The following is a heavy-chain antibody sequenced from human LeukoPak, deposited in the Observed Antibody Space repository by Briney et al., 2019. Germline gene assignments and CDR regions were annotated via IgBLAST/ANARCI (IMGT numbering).Heavy chain of an antibody. CDR3: AKGKVNHDGALDA. Sequence: GGSLRLSCAASGFTFSSHGMHWVRQAPGKGLEWVAVIWSDGSNKYYADSVKGRFTISRDNSKKTLYLQMNSLRAEDTAVYYCAKGKVNHDGALDAWGQGTLVTVSS. D-gene: IGHD2-21*01. V-gene: IGHV3-33*06. J-gene: IGHJ3*01. CDR2: IWSDGSNK. CDR1: GFTFSSHG.